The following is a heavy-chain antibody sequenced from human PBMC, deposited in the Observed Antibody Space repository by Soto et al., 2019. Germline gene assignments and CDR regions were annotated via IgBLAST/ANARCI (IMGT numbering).Heavy chain of an antibody. V-gene: IGHV1-69*13. J-gene: IGHJ6*02. D-gene: IGHD6-6*01. Sequence: ASVKVSCKVSGGTFSSYAISWVRQAPGQGLEWIGGIIPIFGTANYAQKFHGRVTITADESTSTAYMELSSLRSEDTAVYYCARLRKYRSSLRRYYYYYGMDVWGQGTMVTVSS. CDR3: ARLRKYRSSLRRYYYYYGMDV. CDR1: GGTFSSYA. CDR2: IIPIFGTA.